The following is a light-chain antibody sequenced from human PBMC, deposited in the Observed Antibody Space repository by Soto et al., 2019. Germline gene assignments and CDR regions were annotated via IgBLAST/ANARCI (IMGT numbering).Light chain of an antibody. Sequence: QSALTQPASVSGSRGQSITISCTGTSSDVGGYKYVSWYQQHPDKAHKLIIFEVSNRPSGISSRFSGSKSGNTASLAISGLQAEDEDDYYCASYTSSSTSVIFGRGTKLTVL. J-gene: IGLJ2*01. CDR2: EVS. V-gene: IGLV2-14*01. CDR1: SSDVGGYKY. CDR3: ASYTSSSTSVI.